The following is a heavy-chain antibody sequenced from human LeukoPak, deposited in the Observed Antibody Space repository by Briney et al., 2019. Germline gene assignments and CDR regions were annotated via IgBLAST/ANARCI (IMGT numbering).Heavy chain of an antibody. CDR1: GFTFSSYA. CDR3: AKDRLVVTAGDY. Sequence: GGSLRLSCAASGFTFSSYAMSWVRQAPGKGLEWVSAISGSGGSTYYADSVKSRFTISRDNSKNTLYLQMNSLRAEDTAVYYCAKDRLVVTAGDYWGQGTLVTVSS. V-gene: IGHV3-23*01. D-gene: IGHD2-21*02. J-gene: IGHJ4*02. CDR2: ISGSGGST.